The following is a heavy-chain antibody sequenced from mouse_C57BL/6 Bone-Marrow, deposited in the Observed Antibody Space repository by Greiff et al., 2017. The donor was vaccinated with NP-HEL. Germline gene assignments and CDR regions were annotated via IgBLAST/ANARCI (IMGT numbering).Heavy chain of an antibody. D-gene: IGHD1-1*01. CDR3: ARDYYGSRGGY. J-gene: IGHJ2*01. Sequence: VQLQESGAELVRPGTSVKMSCKASGYTFTNYWIGWAKQRPGHGLEWIGDIYPGGGYTNYNEKFKGKATLTADKSSSTAYMQFSSLTSEDSAIYYCARDYYGSRGGYWGQGTTLTVSS. CDR2: IYPGGGYT. CDR1: GYTFTNYW. V-gene: IGHV1-63*01.